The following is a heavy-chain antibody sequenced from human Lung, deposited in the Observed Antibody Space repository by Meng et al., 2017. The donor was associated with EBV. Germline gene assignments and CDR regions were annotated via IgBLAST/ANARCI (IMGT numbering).Heavy chain of an antibody. Sequence: QVQRVQSGAGVKKPGASVKASLEASGFIFTSYAISWVRQAPGQGLQYMGWISAYNGNTNYAQELQGRVTMTTDTSTSTAYMELRSLRFDDTAVYYCARFYCSSTSCPHVLFDYWGQGTLVTVSS. V-gene: IGHV1-18*01. CDR1: GFIFTSYA. J-gene: IGHJ4*02. CDR3: ARFYCSSTSCPHVLFDY. CDR2: ISAYNGNT. D-gene: IGHD2-2*01.